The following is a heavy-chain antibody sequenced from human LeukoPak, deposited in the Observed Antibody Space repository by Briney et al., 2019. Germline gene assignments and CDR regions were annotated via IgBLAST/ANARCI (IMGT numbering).Heavy chain of an antibody. CDR3: ARPGGLVADFQH. D-gene: IGHD3/OR15-3a*01. J-gene: IGHJ1*01. CDR2: IYYSGST. V-gene: IGHV4-39*01. Sequence: SSETLSLTCTVSGGSISSSSYYWGWIRQPPGKGLEWIGSIYYSGSTYYNPSLKSRVTISVDTSKSQFSLKLSSVTAADTAVYYCARPGGLVADFQHWVLGTLVTVSS. CDR1: GGSISSSSYY.